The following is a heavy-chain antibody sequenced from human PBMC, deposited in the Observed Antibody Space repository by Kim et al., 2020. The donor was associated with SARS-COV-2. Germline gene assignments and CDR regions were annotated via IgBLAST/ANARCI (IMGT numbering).Heavy chain of an antibody. Sequence: ADTRQGRFPIPRDNSKNTLYPQMNSLGAEDTAVYYCAKDFYQLLKSPFDYWGQGTLVTVSS. D-gene: IGHD2-2*01. V-gene: IGHV3-23*01. CDR3: AKDFYQLLKSPFDY. J-gene: IGHJ4*02.